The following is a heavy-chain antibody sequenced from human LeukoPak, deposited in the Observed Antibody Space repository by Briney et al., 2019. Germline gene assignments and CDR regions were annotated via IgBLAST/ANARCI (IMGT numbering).Heavy chain of an antibody. CDR2: LSYRGDT. J-gene: IGHJ4*02. Sequence: TETLPLTCTVSGGSIRSSTYYMGWFRQPPGKGLEWIGSLSYRGDTYYNPSLRSRLTISVDTSESHFSLNLTSLAAADTAVYYCARQVYSGGWYGPFDYWGQGTLVTVSS. CDR1: GGSIRSSTYY. CDR3: ARQVYSGGWYGPFDY. D-gene: IGHD6-19*01. V-gene: IGHV4-39*01.